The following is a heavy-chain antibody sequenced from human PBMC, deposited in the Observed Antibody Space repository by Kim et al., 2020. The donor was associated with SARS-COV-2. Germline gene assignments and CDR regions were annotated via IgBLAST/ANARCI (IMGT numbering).Heavy chain of an antibody. J-gene: IGHJ4*02. CDR1: GFTFSKYA. CDR2: LSGSGGTA. V-gene: IGHV3-23*01. D-gene: IGHD3-10*01. Sequence: GGSLRLSCAASGFTFSKYAMSWVRQAPGKGLEWVSSLSGSGGTAYYAGSVRGRFTTSRDNSNNTLYLQMNSLRVEDTDRYYCAKDLSSVARGFDYWGQGALVTV. CDR3: AKDLSSVARGFDY.